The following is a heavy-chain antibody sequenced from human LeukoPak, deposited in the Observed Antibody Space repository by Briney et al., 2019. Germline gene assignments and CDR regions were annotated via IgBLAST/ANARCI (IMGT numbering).Heavy chain of an antibody. CDR1: GFTLSTYA. D-gene: IGHD6-19*01. V-gene: IGHV3-30*04. J-gene: IGHJ4*02. CDR2: ISYDGETT. Sequence: GGSLRLSCAASGFTLSTYAMHWVRQAPGKGLEWVAVISYDGETTYYANSVKGRFTISRDNSKNTLYLQMNSLRAEDTAVFYCAKDRPYIAVAGGPFDYWGQGTLVTVSS. CDR3: AKDRPYIAVAGGPFDY.